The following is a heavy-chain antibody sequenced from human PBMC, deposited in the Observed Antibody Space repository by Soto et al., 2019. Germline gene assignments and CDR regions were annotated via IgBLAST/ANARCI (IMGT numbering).Heavy chain of an antibody. D-gene: IGHD2-2*02. J-gene: IGHJ6*02. CDR3: ARDWKYQLLYLNYYYGMDV. CDR2: ISYDGSNK. V-gene: IGHV3-30-3*01. CDR1: GFTFSSYA. Sequence: GGSLRLSCAASGFTFSSYAMHWVRQAPGKGLEWVAVISYDGSNKYYADSVKGRFTISRDNSKNTLYLQMNSLRAEDTAVYYCARDWKYQLLYLNYYYGMDVWGQGTTVTVSS.